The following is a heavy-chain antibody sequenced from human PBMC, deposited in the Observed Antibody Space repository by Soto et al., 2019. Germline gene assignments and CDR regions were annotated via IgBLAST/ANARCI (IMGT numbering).Heavy chain of an antibody. CDR2: ISGYNGQT. Sequence: QVQLAQSGPEVKKPGASVKVSCKASAYSFDTYGISWVRQAPGQGLEWMGWISGYNGQTNYAQKSPSTLTLTTPTPTRTAYMALRRLRSADTAMYYCARDGMTQLCVEALTAMDVWGQGTTFTFSS. V-gene: IGHV1-18*01. D-gene: IGHD5-18*01. J-gene: IGHJ6*02. CDR3: ARDGMTQLCVEALTAMDV. CDR1: AYSFDTYG.